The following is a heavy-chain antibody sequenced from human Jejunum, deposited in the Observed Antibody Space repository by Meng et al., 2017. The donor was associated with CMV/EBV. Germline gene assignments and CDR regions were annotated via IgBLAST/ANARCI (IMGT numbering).Heavy chain of an antibody. CDR2: INQDGSQR. V-gene: IGHV3-7*01. D-gene: IGHD7-27*01. CDR1: GFTFNNYW. CDR3: ARDPPGDGGVTSDY. J-gene: IGHJ4*02. Sequence: GFTFNNYWMNWVRQTPGKGLEWVAKINQDGSQRYYLDSVKGRFSISRDNAKNSLFLQMNGLRADDTALYYCARDPPGDGGVTSDYWGQGILVTVSS.